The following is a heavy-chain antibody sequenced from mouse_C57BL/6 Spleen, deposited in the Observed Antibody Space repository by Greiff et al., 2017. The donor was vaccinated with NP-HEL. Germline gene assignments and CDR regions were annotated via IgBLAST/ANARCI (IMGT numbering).Heavy chain of an antibody. J-gene: IGHJ3*01. CDR3: ASQLLTWFAY. Sequence: VQLKESGPGLVKPSQSLSLTCSVTGYSITSGYYWNWIRQFPGNKLEWMGYISYDGSNNYNPSLKNRISITRDTSKNQFFLKLNSVTTEDTATYYCASQLLTWFAYWGQGTLVTVSA. D-gene: IGHD1-1*01. CDR1: GYSITSGYY. CDR2: ISYDGSN. V-gene: IGHV3-6*01.